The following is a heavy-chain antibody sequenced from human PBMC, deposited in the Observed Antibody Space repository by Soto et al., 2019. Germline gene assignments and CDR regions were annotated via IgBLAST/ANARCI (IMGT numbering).Heavy chain of an antibody. J-gene: IGHJ4*02. D-gene: IGHD3-16*01. CDR3: AKDPMVVVQPRHYDV. V-gene: IGHV3-23*01. CDR2: ISGSGGST. Sequence: AGGSLRLSCAASGFTFSSYAMSWVRQAPGKGLEWVSAISGSGGSTYYAYSVKGRFTISRDNYKNTLYLQMTSLRAEDTAVYYCAKDPMVVVQPRHYDVWGQGTLVTVSS. CDR1: GFTFSSYA.